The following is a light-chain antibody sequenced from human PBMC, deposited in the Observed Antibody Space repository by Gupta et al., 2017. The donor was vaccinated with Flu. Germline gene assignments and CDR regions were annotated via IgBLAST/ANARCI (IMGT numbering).Light chain of an antibody. CDR1: SSNIGAGYD. CDR3: QSFDSSNVWV. V-gene: IGLV1-40*01. J-gene: IGLJ3*02. Sequence: RVTISCTGSSSNIGAGYDVQWYQQAPGTATKLLIYGDTRRLAGVPDRFSGSKSGTSASLAITGLQAEDEADYYCQSFDSSNVWVFGGGTKLTVL. CDR2: GDT.